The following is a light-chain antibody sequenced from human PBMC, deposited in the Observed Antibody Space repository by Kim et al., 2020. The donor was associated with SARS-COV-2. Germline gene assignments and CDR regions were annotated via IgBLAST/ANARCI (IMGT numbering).Light chain of an antibody. CDR2: AAF. V-gene: IGKV1-9*01. Sequence: DIQLTQSPSFLSASVGDRVTITCRASQGISSYLAWYQQKPGKAPKLLIYAAFTLQSGVPSRFSGSGSGTEFTLTISSLQPEEFATYYCQQLNSYPRLTFGGGAKVDIK. J-gene: IGKJ4*01. CDR3: QQLNSYPRLT. CDR1: QGISSY.